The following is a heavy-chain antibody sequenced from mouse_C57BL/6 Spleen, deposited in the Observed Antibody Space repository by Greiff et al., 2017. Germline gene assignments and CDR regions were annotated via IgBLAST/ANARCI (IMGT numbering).Heavy chain of an antibody. J-gene: IGHJ2*01. CDR2: IYPGSGST. D-gene: IGHD2-2*01. CDR1: GYTFTSYW. CDR3: ARSPCGYDGPRYFDY. Sequence: VQLQQPGAELVKPGASVKMSCKASGYTFTSYWITWVKQRPGQGLEWIGDIYPGSGSTNYNEKFKSKATLTVDTSSSTAYMQLSSLTSEDSAVYYSARSPCGYDGPRYFDYWGQSTTLTVSS. V-gene: IGHV1-55*01.